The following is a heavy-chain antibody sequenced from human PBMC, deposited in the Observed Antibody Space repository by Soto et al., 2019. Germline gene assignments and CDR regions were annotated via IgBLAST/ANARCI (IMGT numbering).Heavy chain of an antibody. CDR3: AECPLGSYYDFWSGSLGMDV. CDR2: IIPIFGTA. V-gene: IGHV1-69*06. Sequence: QVQLVQSGAEVKKPGSSVKVSCKASGGTFSSYAISWVRQAPGQGLEWMGGIIPIFGTANYAQKFQGRVTITADKSTSTAYMELSSLRSEDTAVYYCAECPLGSYYDFWSGSLGMDVWGQGTTVTVSS. J-gene: IGHJ6*02. CDR1: GGTFSSYA. D-gene: IGHD3-3*01.